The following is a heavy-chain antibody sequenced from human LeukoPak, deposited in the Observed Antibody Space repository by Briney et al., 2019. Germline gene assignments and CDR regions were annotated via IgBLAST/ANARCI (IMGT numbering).Heavy chain of an antibody. J-gene: IGHJ4*02. D-gene: IGHD3-22*01. CDR1: GYTFTGYY. V-gene: IGHV1-2*02. Sequence: ASVKVSCKASGYTFTGYYMHWVRQAPGQGLEWMGWINPNSAGTNYAQKFQGRVTMTRDTSISTAYMELSRLRSDDTAVYYCARWPASGYYDSRAKYYFDYWGQGTLVTVSS. CDR2: INPNSAGT. CDR3: ARWPASGYYDSRAKYYFDY.